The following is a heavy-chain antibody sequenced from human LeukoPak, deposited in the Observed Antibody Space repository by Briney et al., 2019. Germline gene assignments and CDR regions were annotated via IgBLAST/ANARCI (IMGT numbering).Heavy chain of an antibody. CDR2: INPNSGGT. Sequence: ASVKVSCKASGYTFTGYYMHWVRQAPGQGLEWMGWINPNSGGTNYAQKFQGRVTMTRDTSISTAYMELSRLRSDDTAVYYCARVRYYYGSGSRVFDYWGQGTLVTVSS. J-gene: IGHJ4*02. D-gene: IGHD3-10*01. CDR3: ARVRYYYGSGSRVFDY. CDR1: GYTFTGYY. V-gene: IGHV1-2*02.